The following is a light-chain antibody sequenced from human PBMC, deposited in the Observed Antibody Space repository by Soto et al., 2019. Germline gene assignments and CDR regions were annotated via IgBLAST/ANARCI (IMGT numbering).Light chain of an antibody. V-gene: IGLV2-8*01. Sequence: QSALTQPPSASGSPGQSVTISCTGTSSDIGGYKYVSWYQQHPGKAPKLMIYEVSKRPSGVPDRFSGSKSGNTASLTVSGLQTEDEADYYCSSYAGRNNVVFGGGPQLTAL. CDR3: SSYAGRNNVV. CDR1: SSDIGGYKY. J-gene: IGLJ2*01. CDR2: EVS.